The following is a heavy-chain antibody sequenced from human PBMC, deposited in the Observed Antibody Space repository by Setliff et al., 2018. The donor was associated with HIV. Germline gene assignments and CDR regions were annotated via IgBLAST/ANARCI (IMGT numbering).Heavy chain of an antibody. Sequence: PSETLSLTCTVSGDSITSSSYYWGWIRQPPGKGLEWIGSIYYTGSTSYNPSLTSRVSISVDTSTSQFSLKLSSVTAADTAVYYCARACVGHFTATSWSFDYWGQGALVTVSS. CDR1: GDSITSSSYY. J-gene: IGHJ4*02. CDR3: ARACVGHFTATSWSFDY. CDR2: IYYTGST. V-gene: IGHV4-39*01. D-gene: IGHD5-12*01.